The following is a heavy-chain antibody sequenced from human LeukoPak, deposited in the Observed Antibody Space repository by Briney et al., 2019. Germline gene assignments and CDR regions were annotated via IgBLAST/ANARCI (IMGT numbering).Heavy chain of an antibody. CDR1: GFTFSSYA. J-gene: IGHJ4*02. V-gene: IGHV3-30-3*01. CDR3: ARARRGPLVMVRGVITPYFDY. CDR2: ISYDGSNK. D-gene: IGHD3-10*01. Sequence: GGSLRLSCAASGFTFSSYAMHWVRQAPGKGLEWVAVISYDGSNKYYADSVKGRFTISRDNSKNTLYLQINSLRAEDTAVYYCARARRGPLVMVRGVITPYFDYWGQGTLVTVSS.